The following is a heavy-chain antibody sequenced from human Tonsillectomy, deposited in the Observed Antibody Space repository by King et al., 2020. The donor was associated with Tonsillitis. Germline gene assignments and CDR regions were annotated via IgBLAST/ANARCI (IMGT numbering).Heavy chain of an antibody. Sequence: DVQLVESGGGLVQPGRSLRLSCAASGFTFDDYAMHWVRQAPGKGLEWVSGISWNSGSIGYADSVKGRFTISRDNAKNSLYLQMNSVRAEDTALYYCAKDSGIAAPYYGMDVWGQGTTVTVSS. CDR3: AKDSGIAAPYYGMDV. D-gene: IGHD6-13*01. J-gene: IGHJ6*02. V-gene: IGHV3-9*01. CDR2: ISWNSGSI. CDR1: GFTFDDYA.